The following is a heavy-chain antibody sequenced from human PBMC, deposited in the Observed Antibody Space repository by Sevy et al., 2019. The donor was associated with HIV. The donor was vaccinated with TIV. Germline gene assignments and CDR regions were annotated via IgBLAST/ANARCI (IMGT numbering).Heavy chain of an antibody. CDR1: GFTFSSYA. V-gene: IGHV3-23*01. CDR2: ISGSGGST. CDR3: AKAPHYTYHPGGTNWFDH. D-gene: IGHD3-3*01. Sequence: GGSLRLSCAASGFTFSSYAMSWVRQAPGKGLEWVSAISGSGGSTYYADSVKGRFTISRDNSKNTLYLQMNSLRAEDTAVYYCAKAPHYTYHPGGTNWFDHWGQRTLVTVSS. J-gene: IGHJ5*02.